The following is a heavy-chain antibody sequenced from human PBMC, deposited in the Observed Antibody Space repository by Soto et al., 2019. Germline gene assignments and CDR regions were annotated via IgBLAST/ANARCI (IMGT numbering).Heavy chain of an antibody. V-gene: IGHV4-4*02. Sequence: QVQLQESGPGLVKPSGTLSLTCAVSSGSISSSNWWSWVRQPPGKGLEWIGQIYHSESPNYNPSLKSRVTISVNKSKHQFSLRLSSVAAADTAVYYCARGRHALVPWARNSYYYMDVWGKGTTVTVSS. CDR2: IYHSESP. CDR1: SGSISSSNW. CDR3: ARGRHALVPWARNSYYYMDV. J-gene: IGHJ6*03. D-gene: IGHD6-13*01.